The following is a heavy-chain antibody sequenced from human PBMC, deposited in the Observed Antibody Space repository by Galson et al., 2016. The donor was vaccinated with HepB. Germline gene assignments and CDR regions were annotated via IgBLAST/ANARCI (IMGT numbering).Heavy chain of an antibody. D-gene: IGHD1-26*01. CDR2: IYYSGST. V-gene: IGHV4-39*01. J-gene: IGHJ4*02. CDR1: GASIRSTNHY. Sequence: SETLSLTCTVSGASIRSTNHYWGWIRQPPGKGLEWIGSIYYSGSTYYNPSLKSRVTISVDTSKTQFSLKLSSVTAADTAVYHCARQPRTGGYHFDYWGQGTLVTVSS. CDR3: ARQPRTGGYHFDY.